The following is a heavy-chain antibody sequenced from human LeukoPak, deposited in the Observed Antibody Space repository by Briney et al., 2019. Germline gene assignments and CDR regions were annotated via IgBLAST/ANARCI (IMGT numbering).Heavy chain of an antibody. CDR3: ARHDYSSSWYNWFDP. Sequence: SETLSLTCTVSGGSISSSSYYWGWIRQPPGKGLEWIGSIYYSGSTYYNPSLKSRVTISVDTSKNQFSLKLSSVTAADTAVYYCARHDYSSSWYNWFDPWGQGTLVTISS. D-gene: IGHD6-13*01. CDR1: GGSISSSSYY. J-gene: IGHJ5*02. CDR2: IYYSGST. V-gene: IGHV4-39*01.